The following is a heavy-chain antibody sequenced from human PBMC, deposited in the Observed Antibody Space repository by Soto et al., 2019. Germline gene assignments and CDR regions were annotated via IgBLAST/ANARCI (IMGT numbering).Heavy chain of an antibody. J-gene: IGHJ4*02. Sequence: ASVTVSCRASGYTFTSYDINWVRQATGQGLEWMGWMNPNNGNTNYAQKLQGRVTMTTDTSTSTAYMELRSLRPDDTAVYYCEREWGPYVRYFDWLPLGYWGQGTLVTVSS. CDR3: EREWGPYVRYFDWLPLGY. CDR1: GYTFTSYD. D-gene: IGHD3-9*01. CDR2: MNPNNGNT. V-gene: IGHV1-18*01.